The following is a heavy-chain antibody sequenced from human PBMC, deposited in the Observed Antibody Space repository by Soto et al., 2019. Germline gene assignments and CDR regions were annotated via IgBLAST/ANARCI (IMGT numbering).Heavy chain of an antibody. J-gene: IGHJ6*02. CDR2: INHSGST. Sequence: LETPSPPRAVFGGSFRGFYWSRIRQPPGKGRGGDGEINHSGSTNYNPSLKSRVTISVDKSKKQFSLRLTSVTAADSAVYSCAAGKVSINGYGSPLPYYYYGMDVWGQGTTVTVSS. V-gene: IGHV4-34*01. D-gene: IGHD5-18*01. CDR3: AAGKVSINGYGSPLPYYYYGMDV. CDR1: GGSFRGFY.